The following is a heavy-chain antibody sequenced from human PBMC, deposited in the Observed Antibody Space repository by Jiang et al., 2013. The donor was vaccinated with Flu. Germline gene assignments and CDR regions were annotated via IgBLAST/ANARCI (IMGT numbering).Heavy chain of an antibody. Sequence: GAEVKKPGESLKISCKGSGYSFTSYWIGWVRQMPGKGLEWMGIIYPGDSGTRYSPSFQGQVTISADKSISTAYLQWSSLKASDTAMYYCAIDILTGRNYYYGMDVWGQGTTVTVSS. CDR3: AIDILTGRNYYYGMDV. CDR1: GYSFTSYW. D-gene: IGHD3-9*01. J-gene: IGHJ6*02. V-gene: IGHV5-51*01. CDR2: IYPGDSGT.